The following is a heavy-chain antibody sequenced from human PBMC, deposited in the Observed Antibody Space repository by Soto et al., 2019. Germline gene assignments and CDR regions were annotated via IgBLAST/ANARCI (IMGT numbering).Heavy chain of an antibody. CDR1: GYRFTSSW. Sequence: VESLNISCQGSGYRFTSSWIGWVRQMPGKGLELLVNVYPSDSDVRYSPSFEGRVTISAENSINTAYLRLLNLKASETAIYSSIKGDTSPFHXWGQGTLVTVSX. CDR2: VYPSDSDV. D-gene: IGHD3-16*01. CDR3: IKGDTSPFHX. J-gene: IGHJ5*02. V-gene: IGHV5-51*01.